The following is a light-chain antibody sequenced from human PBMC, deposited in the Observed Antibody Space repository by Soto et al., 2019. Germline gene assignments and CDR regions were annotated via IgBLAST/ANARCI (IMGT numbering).Light chain of an antibody. J-gene: IGKJ4*01. CDR3: EQYNNWPPLT. CDR1: QSVSSN. V-gene: IGKV3-15*01. Sequence: EIVMTQSPATLSVSPGERATLSCRASQSVSSNLAWYQQKPGQAPRLLLYGASTTATGIPARFSGSGSGTESTLTISSLQSEDFAVYYCEQYNNWPPLTFGGGTKVEIK. CDR2: GAS.